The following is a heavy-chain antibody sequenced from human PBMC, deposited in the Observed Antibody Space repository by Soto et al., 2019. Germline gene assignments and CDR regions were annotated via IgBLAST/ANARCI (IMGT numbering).Heavy chain of an antibody. CDR3: ARRRGRNDFWSGYYENDAFYI. V-gene: IGHV1-2*02. J-gene: IGHJ3*02. Sequence: GASEKVSCKASGYTFTGYYMHWVRQAPGQGLAWMGWINPNSGCTNYAQKFQGRVTMTRDTSISTAYMELSRLRSDDTAVYYCARRRGRNDFWSGYYENDAFYIWDQGTMVTVSS. CDR2: INPNSGCT. CDR1: GYTFTGYY. D-gene: IGHD3-3*01.